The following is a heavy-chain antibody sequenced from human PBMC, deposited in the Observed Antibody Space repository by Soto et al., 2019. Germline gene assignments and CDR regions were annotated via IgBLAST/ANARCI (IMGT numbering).Heavy chain of an antibody. CDR1: GFTFSDYY. CDR3: ARCYYDSSGYHDAFDI. D-gene: IGHD3-22*01. CDR2: ISSSSSYT. Sequence: SLRLSCAASGFTFSDYYMSWIRQAPGKGLEWVSYISSSSSYTNYADSVKGRFTISRDNAKNSLYLQMNSLRAEDTAVYYCARCYYDSSGYHDAFDIWGQGTMVTVSS. V-gene: IGHV3-11*06. J-gene: IGHJ3*02.